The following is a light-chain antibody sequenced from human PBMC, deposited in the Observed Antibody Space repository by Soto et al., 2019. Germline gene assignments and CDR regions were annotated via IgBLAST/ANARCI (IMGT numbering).Light chain of an antibody. V-gene: IGKV3-20*01. J-gene: IGKJ2*01. CDR1: QSVSSSY. Sequence: EIVLTQSPGTLSLSPGERATLSCRASQSVSSSYLAWYQQKPGQAPRLLIYGASSMATGIPGRFSGSGSGTDFTLTISRLEPEDVAVYYCQQYGSSPWYTFGQGTKLEIK. CDR3: QQYGSSPWYT. CDR2: GAS.